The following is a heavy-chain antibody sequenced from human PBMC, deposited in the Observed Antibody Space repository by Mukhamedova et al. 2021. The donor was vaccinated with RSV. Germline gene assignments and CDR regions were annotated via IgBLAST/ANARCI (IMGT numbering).Heavy chain of an antibody. CDR2: IGRTGDT. Sequence: EWVSSIGRTGDTYYSGSMKGRFTISRENAKTSFYLQLNTLRAGDTAVYYCARGLRGGLDPWGRGTLVTVSS. CDR3: ARGLRGGLDP. J-gene: IGHJ5*01. V-gene: IGHV3-13*01. D-gene: IGHD2-21*01.